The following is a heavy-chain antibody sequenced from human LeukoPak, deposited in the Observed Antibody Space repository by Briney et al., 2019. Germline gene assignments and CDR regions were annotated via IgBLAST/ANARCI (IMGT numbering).Heavy chain of an antibody. CDR2: INIDGSST. CDR3: ARPTYNWNGVWDY. CDR1: GFSFSSYW. J-gene: IGHJ4*02. D-gene: IGHD1-20*01. V-gene: IGHV3-74*01. Sequence: GGSLRLSCAASGFSFSSYWMHWVRQAPGKGLVWVSRINIDGSSTTYAESAKGRFTISRDNAKNTLYLQMNSLRAEDTAVYYCARPTYNWNGVWDYWGQGTLVTVSS.